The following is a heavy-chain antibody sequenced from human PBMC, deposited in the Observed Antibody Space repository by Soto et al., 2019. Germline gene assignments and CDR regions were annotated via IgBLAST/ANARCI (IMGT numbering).Heavy chain of an antibody. V-gene: IGHV4-39*01. CDR3: VGAPAGSSTWKSPLDY. CDR1: GGSISSRSYY. CDR2: IYYSGST. D-gene: IGHD6-13*01. Sequence: QPQLQESGPGLVKASETLSLTCTVSGGSISSRSYYWGWIRQPPGKGLEWNGSIYYSGSTYYNPSLRSGVTISGETSRNQFSLKLSSVSAADTAVYYCVGAPAGSSTWKSPLDYWGQGSLVTVSS. J-gene: IGHJ4*02.